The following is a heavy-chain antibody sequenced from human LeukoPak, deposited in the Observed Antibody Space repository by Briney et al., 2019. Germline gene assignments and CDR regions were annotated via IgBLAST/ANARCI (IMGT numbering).Heavy chain of an antibody. CDR2: IKSKTDGGTT. Sequence: GESLRLSCAASGFTFSNAWMSWVRQAPGKGLEWVGRIKSKTDGGTTDYAAPVKGRFTISRDDSKNTLYLQMNSLKTEDTAVYYCTTCTYYYYMDVWGKGTTVTVSS. CDR1: GFTFSNAW. CDR3: TTCTYYYYMDV. J-gene: IGHJ6*03. V-gene: IGHV3-15*01. D-gene: IGHD2-8*01.